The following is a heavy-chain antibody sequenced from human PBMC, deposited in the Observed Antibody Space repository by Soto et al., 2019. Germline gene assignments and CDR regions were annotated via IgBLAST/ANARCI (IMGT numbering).Heavy chain of an antibody. CDR1: GYTFTGYY. CDR2: INPNSGGT. V-gene: IGHV1-2*04. CDR3: AREVGYDSSGYYSIYYYGMDV. D-gene: IGHD3-22*01. Sequence: ASVKVSCKAFGYTFTGYYMHWVRQAPGQGLEWMGWINPNSGGTNYAQKFQGWVTMTRDTSISTAYMELSRLRSDDTAVYYCAREVGYDSSGYYSIYYYGMDVWGQGTTVTVSS. J-gene: IGHJ6*02.